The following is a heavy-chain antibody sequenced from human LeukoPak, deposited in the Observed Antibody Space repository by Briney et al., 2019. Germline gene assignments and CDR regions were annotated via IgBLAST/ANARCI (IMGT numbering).Heavy chain of an antibody. Sequence: GGSLRLSCAASGFTFSSYGMHWVRQAPGKGLEWVAVIWYDRSNKYYADSVKGRFTISRDNSKNTLYLQMNSLRAEDTAVYYCARDIAARWYYFDYWGQGTLVTVSS. V-gene: IGHV3-33*01. J-gene: IGHJ4*02. CDR3: ARDIAARWYYFDY. CDR2: IWYDRSNK. CDR1: GFTFSSYG. D-gene: IGHD6-13*01.